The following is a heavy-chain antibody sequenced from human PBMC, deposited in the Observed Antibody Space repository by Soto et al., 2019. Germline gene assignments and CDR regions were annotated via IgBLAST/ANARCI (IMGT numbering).Heavy chain of an antibody. CDR2: IYYSGST. V-gene: IGHV4-39*01. D-gene: IGHD6-6*01. Sequence: SETLSLTCTVSGGSISSSSYYWGWIRQPPGKGLEWIGSIYYSGSTYYNPSLKSRVTISVDTSKNQFSLKLSSVTAADTAVYYCARRASISSSWFDYWGQGTLVTVSS. CDR1: GGSISSSSYY. J-gene: IGHJ4*02. CDR3: ARRASISSSWFDY.